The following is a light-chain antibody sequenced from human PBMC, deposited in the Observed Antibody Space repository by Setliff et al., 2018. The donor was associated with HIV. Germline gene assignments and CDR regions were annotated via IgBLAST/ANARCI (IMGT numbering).Light chain of an antibody. Sequence: QSALTQPPSASGSPGQSVTISCTGTSSDVGNFNYVSWYQQHPGKAPKLMIYEVSQRPSGVPDRFSGSKSGNTAALTVSGLQPGDDADYYCSSYAGSNKSVFGTGTKVTVL. CDR2: EVS. CDR3: SSYAGSNKSV. J-gene: IGLJ1*01. CDR1: SSDVGNFNY. V-gene: IGLV2-8*01.